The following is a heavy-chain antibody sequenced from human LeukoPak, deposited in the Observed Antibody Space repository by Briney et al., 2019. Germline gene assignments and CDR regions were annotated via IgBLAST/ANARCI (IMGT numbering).Heavy chain of an antibody. V-gene: IGHV4-34*01. CDR1: GGSFSGYY. CDR3: ARVGYEYYYGSGSYDNWFDP. J-gene: IGHJ5*02. Sequence: SETLSLTCAVYGGSFSGYYWSWVRQPPGRGLEWIGEINHSGSTNYNPSLKSRVTISVDTSKNQFSLKLSSVTAADTAVYYCARVGYEYYYGSGSYDNWFDPWGQGTLVTVSS. CDR2: INHSGST. D-gene: IGHD3-10*01.